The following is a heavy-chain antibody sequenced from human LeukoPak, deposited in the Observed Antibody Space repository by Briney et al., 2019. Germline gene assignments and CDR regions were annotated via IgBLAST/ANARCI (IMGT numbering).Heavy chain of an antibody. V-gene: IGHV4-34*01. CDR2: INHSGST. D-gene: IGHD3-3*01. CDR3: ARECYDFWSGHIDY. J-gene: IGHJ4*02. Sequence: PSETLSLTCAVYGGSFSGYYWSWIRQPPGKGLEWIGEINHSGSTNYNPSLKSRVTISVDTSKNQFSLKLSSLTAADTAVYYCARECYDFWSGHIDYWGQGTLVTVSS. CDR1: GGSFSGYY.